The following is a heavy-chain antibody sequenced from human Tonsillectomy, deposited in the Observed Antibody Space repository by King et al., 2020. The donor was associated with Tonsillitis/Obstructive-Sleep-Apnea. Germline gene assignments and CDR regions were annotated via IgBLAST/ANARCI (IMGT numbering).Heavy chain of an antibody. D-gene: IGHD3-22*01. Sequence: VQLVESGAEVKKPGASVKVSCKASGYTFTCYDITWVRQAPGQGLEWMGWSRPNNGDTNYAQKLQGRVTMTSDTSTSTAYMELRSLRSDDTAVYYCARDYYDSSGYYHGYFQHWGQGTLVTVSS. J-gene: IGHJ1*01. CDR1: GYTFTCYD. V-gene: IGHV1-18*01. CDR2: SRPNNGDT. CDR3: ARDYYDSSGYYHGYFQH.